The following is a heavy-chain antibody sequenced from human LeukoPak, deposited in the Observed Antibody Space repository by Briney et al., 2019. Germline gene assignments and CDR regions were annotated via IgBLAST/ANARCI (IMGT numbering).Heavy chain of an antibody. CDR3: ARDGGSESYAFDY. CDR1: GFTFSRYG. V-gene: IGHV3-30*02. J-gene: IGHJ4*02. CDR2: ISDSGGDK. Sequence: RGSLRLSCAASGFTFSRYGFHWVRQAPGKGLEWVAFISDSGGDKWYADSVKGRLTISRDKSKNTVNLQMSSLRVEDTALYYCARDGGSESYAFDYWGQGTQVTVSS. D-gene: IGHD3-10*01.